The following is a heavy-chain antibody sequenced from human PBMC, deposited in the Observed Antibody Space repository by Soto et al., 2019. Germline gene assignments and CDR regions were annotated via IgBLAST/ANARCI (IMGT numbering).Heavy chain of an antibody. CDR2: ISAYNGNT. CDR3: ASSPYCYDSSGYYEYYFDY. D-gene: IGHD3-22*01. V-gene: IGHV1-18*01. J-gene: IGHJ4*02. Sequence: QVQLVQSGAEVKKPGASVKVSCKASGYTFTSYGISWVRQAPGQGLEWMGWISAYNGNTNYAQKLQGRVTMTTDTSTSTAYMELRSLRSDDTAVYYCASSPYCYDSSGYYEYYFDYWGQGTLVTVSS. CDR1: GYTFTSYG.